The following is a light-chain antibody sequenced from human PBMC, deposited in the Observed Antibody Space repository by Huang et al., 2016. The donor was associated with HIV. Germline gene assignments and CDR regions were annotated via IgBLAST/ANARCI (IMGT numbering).Light chain of an antibody. CDR2: DAS. V-gene: IGKV1-9*01. CDR1: QGISTS. CDR3: QQLRSYPLT. Sequence: IQLTQSPSSLSASIGDRVTITCRASQGISTSLAWSQQKPGKAPNRLIFDASSLRSGVPSRFSGSRSGTVFTLSISSLQPEDFATYFCQQLRSYPLTFGGGTKVEIK. J-gene: IGKJ4*01.